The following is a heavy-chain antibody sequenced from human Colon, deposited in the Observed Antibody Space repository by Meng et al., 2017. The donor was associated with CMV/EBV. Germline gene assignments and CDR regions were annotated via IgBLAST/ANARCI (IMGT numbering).Heavy chain of an antibody. J-gene: IGHJ5*02. CDR1: GDTFNNYA. V-gene: IGHV1-69*05. CDR2: IIPMFGIP. CDR3: VRGTIEAPPVPIDP. D-gene: IGHD6-6*01. Sequence: SVKVSCKSSGDTFNNYAINWVRLAPGQGLEWPGGIIPMFGIPHYAQKFHDRLTITTDESATTGYMDLTSLKSEDTAVYYCVRGTIEAPPVPIDPWGQGTLVTVSS.